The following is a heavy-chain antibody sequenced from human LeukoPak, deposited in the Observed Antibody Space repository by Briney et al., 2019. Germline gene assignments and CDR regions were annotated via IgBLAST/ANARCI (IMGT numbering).Heavy chain of an antibody. Sequence: GASVKVSCKASGYTFTSYGISCVRQAPGQGLEWMGWISAYNGNTNYAQKLQGRVTMTTDTSTSTAYMELRSLRSDDTAVYYCARTEYQLLFISGGMDVWGQGTTVTVSS. J-gene: IGHJ6*02. V-gene: IGHV1-18*01. CDR2: ISAYNGNT. CDR3: ARTEYQLLFISGGMDV. D-gene: IGHD2-2*01. CDR1: GYTFTSYG.